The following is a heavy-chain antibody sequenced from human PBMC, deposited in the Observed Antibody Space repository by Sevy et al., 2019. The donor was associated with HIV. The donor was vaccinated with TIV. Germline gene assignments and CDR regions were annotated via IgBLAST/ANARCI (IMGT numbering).Heavy chain of an antibody. CDR2: ITTYNGYT. CDR1: GYTFTHSR. D-gene: IGHD2-2*01. J-gene: IGHJ4*02. Sequence: ASVKVSCRTSGYTFTHSRLNWVRQAPGQGLEWMGWITTYNGYTYYSHRLQGRLTITRDTSTTTTYMELSSLTSDDTAVYFCARGDYAWDYWGQGTMVTVSS. V-gene: IGHV1-18*01. CDR3: ARGDYAWDY.